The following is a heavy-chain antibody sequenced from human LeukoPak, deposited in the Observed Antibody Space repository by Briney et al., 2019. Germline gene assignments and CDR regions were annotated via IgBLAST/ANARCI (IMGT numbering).Heavy chain of an antibody. CDR1: GFTFSSYW. D-gene: IGHD1-26*01. V-gene: IGHV3-7*01. CDR2: IKQDGSEK. CDR3: ARAKWELRVLLGY. J-gene: IGHJ4*02. Sequence: GESLRLSCAASGFTFSSYWMSWVRQAPGKGLEWVANIKQDGSEKYYVDSVKGRFIISRDNAKNSLYLQMNSLRAEDTAVYYCARAKWELRVLLGYRGQGTLVTVSS.